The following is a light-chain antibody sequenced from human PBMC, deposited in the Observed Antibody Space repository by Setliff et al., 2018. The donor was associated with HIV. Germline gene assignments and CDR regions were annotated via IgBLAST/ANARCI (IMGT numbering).Light chain of an antibody. Sequence: QSALTQPPSASGTPGQSVTISCSGSSSNIGSPYVSWFHQLPGTAPKLLIYKGDQRPSGVPGRFSGSKSGSSASLAISGLRSEDEADYYCAAWDSSLNGYVFGTGTKVTVL. CDR2: KGD. CDR3: AAWDSSLNGYV. J-gene: IGLJ1*01. V-gene: IGLV1-47*01. CDR1: SSNIGSPY.